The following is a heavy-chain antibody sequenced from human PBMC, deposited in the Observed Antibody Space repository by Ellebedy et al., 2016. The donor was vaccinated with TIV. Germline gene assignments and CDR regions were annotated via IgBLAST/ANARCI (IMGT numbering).Heavy chain of an antibody. J-gene: IGHJ4*02. Sequence: SVKVSXXASGGTFSSYAISWVRQAPGQGLEWMGGIIPIFGTANYAQKFQGRVTITADESTSTAYMELSSLRSEDTAVYYCARYWEGYCSGGSCYSIDYWGQGTLVTVSS. D-gene: IGHD2-15*01. CDR2: IIPIFGTA. CDR3: ARYWEGYCSGGSCYSIDY. CDR1: GGTFSSYA. V-gene: IGHV1-69*13.